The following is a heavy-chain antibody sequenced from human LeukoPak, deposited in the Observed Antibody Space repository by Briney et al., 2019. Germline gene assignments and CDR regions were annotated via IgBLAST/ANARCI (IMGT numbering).Heavy chain of an antibody. CDR3: ARGYFDWLPYFLYD. CDR2: IIPIFGTS. Sequence: GASVKVSCKASGGTFSSYAISWLRQAPGQGLEWMGGIIPIFGTSNYAQKFQSRVTISTDESTNTVYMKLSSVRSEDTAVYYCARGYFDWLPYFLYDWGQGTLVTVS. J-gene: IGHJ4*02. D-gene: IGHD3-9*01. CDR1: GGTFSSYA. V-gene: IGHV1-69*05.